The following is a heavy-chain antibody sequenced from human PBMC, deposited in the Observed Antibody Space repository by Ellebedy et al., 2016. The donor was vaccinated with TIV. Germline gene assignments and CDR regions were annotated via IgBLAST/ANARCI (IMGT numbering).Heavy chain of an antibody. J-gene: IGHJ5*02. CDR3: ARAPNYSGSGSFYVES. D-gene: IGHD3-10*01. CDR1: GYTFLSNG. V-gene: IGHV1-18*01. CDR2: ISTYNGDT. Sequence: ASVKVSCKASGYTFLSNGLSWVRQAPGQGLEWVGWISTYNGDTRYAQNLQGRVTLTTDTSTTTTNMELRSLRSDDTAVYYCARAPNYSGSGSFYVESWGQGTLVTVSS.